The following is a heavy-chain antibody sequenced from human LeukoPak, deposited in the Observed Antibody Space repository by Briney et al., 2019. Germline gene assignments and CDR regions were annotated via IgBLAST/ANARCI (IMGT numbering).Heavy chain of an antibody. CDR2: ISGWGGSK. Sequence: GGSLRLSCAASGFIFSCYPMLWVRHATGRGVEWVSDISGWGGSKYYAGSVKGRFTISRDNSKNALYLQINSLRDEDTAVYYCANSGLPQRDGCNWRYFDYWGQGTLVTVSS. CDR3: ANSGLPQRDGCNWRYFDY. J-gene: IGHJ4*02. CDR1: GFIFSCYP. V-gene: IGHV3-23*01. D-gene: IGHD5-24*01.